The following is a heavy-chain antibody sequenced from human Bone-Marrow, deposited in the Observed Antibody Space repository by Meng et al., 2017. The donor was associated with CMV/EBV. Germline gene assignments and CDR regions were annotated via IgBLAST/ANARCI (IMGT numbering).Heavy chain of an antibody. D-gene: IGHD1-26*01. CDR2: IYYSGST. J-gene: IGHJ6*02. Sequence: SETLSLTCTVSGGSISSYYWSWIRQPPGKGLEWIGYIYYSGSTNYNPSLKSRVTISVDTSKNQFSLKLSSVTAADTAVYYCARDGPEPLGGMDVWGQGTTVTVSS. CDR3: ARDGPEPLGGMDV. V-gene: IGHV4-59*01. CDR1: GGSISSYY.